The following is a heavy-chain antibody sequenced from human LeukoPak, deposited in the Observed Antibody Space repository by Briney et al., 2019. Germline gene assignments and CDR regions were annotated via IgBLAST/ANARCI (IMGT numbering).Heavy chain of an antibody. Sequence: GGSLRLSCSASGFYFLDHPIHWVRQAPGKGPEWVSGIGNSLSKGYADSVRGRSTISRDNAGNSVYLQMKSLRPEDTALYYCAKEIRRGDSPLDSWGQGTLVTVSS. CDR3: AKEIRRGDSPLDS. CDR1: GFYFLDHP. V-gene: IGHV3-9*01. CDR2: IGNSLSK. J-gene: IGHJ4*02.